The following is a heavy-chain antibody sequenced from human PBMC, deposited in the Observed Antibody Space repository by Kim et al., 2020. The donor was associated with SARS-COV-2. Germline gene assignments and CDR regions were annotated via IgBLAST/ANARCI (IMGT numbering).Heavy chain of an antibody. V-gene: IGHV3-23*01. CDR2: ISGSGGST. Sequence: GGSLRLSCAASGFTFSSYAMSWVRQAPGKGLEWVSDISGSGGSTPYADSVKGRFTISRDNSQSTLYLQMNSLRAEDTAVYYCAKGPPAAYHYFDYWGQGTLVTVSS. CDR1: GFTFSSYA. D-gene: IGHD6-13*01. J-gene: IGHJ4*02. CDR3: AKGPPAAYHYFDY.